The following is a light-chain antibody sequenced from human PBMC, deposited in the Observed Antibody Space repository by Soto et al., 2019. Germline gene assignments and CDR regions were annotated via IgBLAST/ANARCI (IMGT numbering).Light chain of an antibody. CDR2: DTS. CDR1: QSVSSY. CDR3: QQYGSSPRIT. Sequence: VLTQSPATLSLSPGERATLSCRASQSVSSYLAWYQQKPGQAPRLLIYDTSNRATGVPARFSGSGSGTDFTLTISSLEPEDFAVYYCQQYGSSPRITFGQGTRLEIK. V-gene: IGKV3-11*01. J-gene: IGKJ5*01.